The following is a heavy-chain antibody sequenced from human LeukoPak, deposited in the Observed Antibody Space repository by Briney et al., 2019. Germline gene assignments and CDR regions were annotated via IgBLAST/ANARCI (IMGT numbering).Heavy chain of an antibody. CDR3: TRDGSSTYGDYVYYYYMDV. D-gene: IGHD4-17*01. V-gene: IGHV3-49*04. J-gene: IGHJ6*03. CDR2: IRSKAYGGTT. CDR1: GFTFGDYA. Sequence: GGSLRLSCTASGFTFGDYAMSWVRQAPGKGLEWVGFIRSKAYGGTTEYAASVKGRFTISRDDSKSIAYLQMNSLKTEDTAVYYCTRDGSSTYGDYVYYYYMDVWGKGTTVTISS.